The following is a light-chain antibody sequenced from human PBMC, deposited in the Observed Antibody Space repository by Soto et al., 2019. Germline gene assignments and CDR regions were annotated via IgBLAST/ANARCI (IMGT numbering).Light chain of an antibody. V-gene: IGKV3-15*01. CDR3: QQYNYWPA. Sequence: EVVMTQSPATVSVSPGERATLFCRASHSVSINLAWYQQKPGQAPRLLIHDASTRATGIPARFSGSGSGTEFTLTISSLQSEDFEVYFCQQYNYWPAFGQGTRLEIK. CDR2: DAS. J-gene: IGKJ5*01. CDR1: HSVSIN.